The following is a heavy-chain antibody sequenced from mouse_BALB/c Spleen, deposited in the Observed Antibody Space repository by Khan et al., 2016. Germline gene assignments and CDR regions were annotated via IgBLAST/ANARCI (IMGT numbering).Heavy chain of an antibody. D-gene: IGHD1-1*01. CDR2: INTSTGST. CDR1: DYTFTTYW. V-gene: IGHV1-7*01. CDR3: AREGRYDYGGSWYVDV. J-gene: IGHJ1*01. Sequence: QVQLKQSGAELAKPGASVKMSCKASDYTFTTYWMHWVKQRPGQGLEWIGYINTSTGSTEYNQRFKDKATLTADKSSSTAYMQLSSLTSEDSAVYYGAREGRYDYGGSWYVDVWGAGTTVTVSS.